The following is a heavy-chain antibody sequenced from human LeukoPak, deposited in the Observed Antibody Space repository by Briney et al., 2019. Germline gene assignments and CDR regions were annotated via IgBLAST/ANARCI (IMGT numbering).Heavy chain of an antibody. CDR1: GYTFTGYY. Sequence: ASVKVSCKASGYTFTGYYMHWVRQAPGQGLEWMGRINPNSGGTNYAQKFQGRVTMTRDTSISTAYVELSRLRSDDTAVCYCARALATVTTWGLDYWGQGTLVTVSS. D-gene: IGHD4-17*01. CDR2: INPNSGGT. CDR3: ARALATVTTWGLDY. V-gene: IGHV1-2*06. J-gene: IGHJ4*02.